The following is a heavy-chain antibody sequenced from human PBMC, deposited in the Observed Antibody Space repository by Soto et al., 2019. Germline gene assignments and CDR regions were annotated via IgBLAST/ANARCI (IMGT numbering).Heavy chain of an antibody. V-gene: IGHV3-74*01. CDR1: GFSFSGFW. CDR2: MFTDVSTT. CDR3: VRGNTGYGNFDP. J-gene: IGHJ5*02. D-gene: IGHD5-12*01. Sequence: GGSLRLSCAASGFSFSGFWMHWVRQAPGKGLVWVSRMFTDVSTTYYADSVKGRFTISRDNAKSTLYLQMNSLRDEDAAVYYCVRGNTGYGNFDPWGQGTLVTVSS.